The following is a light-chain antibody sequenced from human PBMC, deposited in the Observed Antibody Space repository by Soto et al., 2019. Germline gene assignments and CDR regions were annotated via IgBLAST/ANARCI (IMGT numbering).Light chain of an antibody. CDR1: QSASNK. CDR3: QQYSSSWT. CDR2: GAS. J-gene: IGKJ1*01. V-gene: IGKV3-15*01. Sequence: EIVMTQSPATLSVSPGERATLSCRASQSASNKLAWYQQKPGQAPRLLIYGASTRATGIPTRFSGSGSGTEFSLTISRLEPEDFAVYYCQQYSSSWTFGQGTKVDIK.